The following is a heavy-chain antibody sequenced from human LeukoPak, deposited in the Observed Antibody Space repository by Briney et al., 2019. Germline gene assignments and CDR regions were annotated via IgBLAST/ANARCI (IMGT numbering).Heavy chain of an antibody. V-gene: IGHV3-23*01. J-gene: IGHJ5*02. CDR2: VSGIGGST. CDR1: GFTFSSYA. D-gene: IGHD3-22*01. CDR3: AKESGDSSGYCSS. Sequence: PGGPLRLPCGAWGFTFSSYAMIWVRHARGKGLVWVSGVSGIGGSTYYADSVKGRFTISRDNSKNTLYLQMNSLRAGDTAVYYCAKESGDSSGYCSSWGQGTLVTVSS.